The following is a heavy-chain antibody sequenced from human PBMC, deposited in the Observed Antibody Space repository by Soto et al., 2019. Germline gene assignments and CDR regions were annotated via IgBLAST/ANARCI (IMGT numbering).Heavy chain of an antibody. CDR1: GYTFTSYY. CDR3: ARSYYYDSSGWAFDY. J-gene: IGHJ4*02. CDR2: INPSGGST. Sequence: QVQLVQSGAEVKKPGASVKVSCKASGYTFTSYYMHWVRQAPGQGLAWMGIINPSGGSTSYAQKFQGRVTMTRDTSTSTVYMELSSLRSEDTAVYYCARSYYYDSSGWAFDYWGQGTLVTVSS. D-gene: IGHD3-22*01. V-gene: IGHV1-46*01.